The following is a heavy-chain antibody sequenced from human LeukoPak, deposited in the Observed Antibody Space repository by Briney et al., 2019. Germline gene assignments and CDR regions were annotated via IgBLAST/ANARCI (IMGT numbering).Heavy chain of an antibody. CDR3: ARGITMIVVVDFDY. CDR2: INPNSGGT. Sequence: GASVKVSCKASGYTFTNYGMHWVRQAPGQGLEWMGRINPNSGGTNYAQKFQGRVTMTRDTSISTAYMELSRLRSDDTAVYYCARGITMIVVVDFDYWGQGTLVTVSS. CDR1: GYTFTNYG. V-gene: IGHV1-2*06. D-gene: IGHD3-22*01. J-gene: IGHJ4*02.